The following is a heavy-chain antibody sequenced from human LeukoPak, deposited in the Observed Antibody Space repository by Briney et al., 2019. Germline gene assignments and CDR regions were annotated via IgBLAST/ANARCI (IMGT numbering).Heavy chain of an antibody. V-gene: IGHV3-48*03. J-gene: IGHJ4*02. CDR2: ISSSGSTI. D-gene: IGHD3-10*01. Sequence: PGGSLRLSCAASGFTFSSYEMNWVRQAPGKGLEWVSYISSSGSTIYYADSVKGRFTISRDNAKNSLYLQMNSLRAEDTAVYYCARTWGEDYYGSGSYYFDYWGQGTLVTVSS. CDR3: ARTWGEDYYGSGSYYFDY. CDR1: GFTFSSYE.